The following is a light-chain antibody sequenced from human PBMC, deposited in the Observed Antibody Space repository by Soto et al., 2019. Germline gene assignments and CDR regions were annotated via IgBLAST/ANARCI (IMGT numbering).Light chain of an antibody. CDR3: QQYNSYPWT. CDR2: DAS. V-gene: IGKV1-5*01. Sequence: DIQMTQSPSTLSASVGDRVTITCRASQSISSWLAWYQQKPGKAPKLLIDDASSLESGVPSRFSGSGAGTEFTLTISSLQPDDFATYYCQQYNSYPWTVGEGTEVEIK. J-gene: IGKJ1*01. CDR1: QSISSW.